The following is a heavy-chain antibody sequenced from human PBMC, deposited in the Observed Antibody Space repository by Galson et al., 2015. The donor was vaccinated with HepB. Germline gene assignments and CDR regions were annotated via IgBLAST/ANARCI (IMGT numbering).Heavy chain of an antibody. V-gene: IGHV1-3*01. CDR3: ARQLVAHFDY. J-gene: IGHJ4*02. D-gene: IGHD5-12*01. CDR1: GYTFTSYA. CDR2: INAGNGNT. Sequence: SVKVSCKASGYTFTSYAMHWVRQAPGQRLEWTRCINAGNGNTKYSQKFQGRITITRDTSASTDYMELSSLRSEDTAVYYCARQLVAHFDYWGQGTLVTVSS.